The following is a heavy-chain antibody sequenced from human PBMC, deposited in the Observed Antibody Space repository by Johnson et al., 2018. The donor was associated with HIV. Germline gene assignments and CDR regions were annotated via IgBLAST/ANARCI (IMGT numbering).Heavy chain of an antibody. D-gene: IGHD1-1*01. CDR1: GFTFSSYA. CDR2: ISNDGSNT. Sequence: QVQLVESGGGVVQPGRSLRLSCAASGFTFSSYAMHWVRQAPGKGLEWVAIISNDGSNTYFADSVKGRFTISRDNFKNTVYLQMNSLRTVDTAVYYCARGYTWNDVSIWGQGTMVTVSS. CDR3: ARGYTWNDVSI. J-gene: IGHJ3*02. V-gene: IGHV3-30*01.